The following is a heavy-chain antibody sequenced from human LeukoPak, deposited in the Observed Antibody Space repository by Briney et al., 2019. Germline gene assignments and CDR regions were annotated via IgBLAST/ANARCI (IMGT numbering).Heavy chain of an antibody. CDR1: GFTFSSYA. CDR2: ISWNSGSI. Sequence: QPGRSLRLSCAASGFTFSSYAMHWVRHAPGKGLEWVSGISWNSGSIGYADSVRGRFTISRDNAKNSLYLQMNSLRAEDTALYYCAKDASSRAYDSSGYRDYWGQGTLVTVSS. CDR3: AKDASSRAYDSSGYRDY. D-gene: IGHD3-22*01. V-gene: IGHV3-9*01. J-gene: IGHJ4*02.